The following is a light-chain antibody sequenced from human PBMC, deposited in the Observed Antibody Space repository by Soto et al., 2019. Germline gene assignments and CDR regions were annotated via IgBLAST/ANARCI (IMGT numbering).Light chain of an antibody. CDR2: EVS. J-gene: IGLJ3*02. CDR1: SSDVGGYNF. Sequence: QSALTQPRSVSGSPGQSVTISCTGTSSDVGGYNFVSWYQQHPGKAPKLMIYEVSKRPSGVPDRFSGSKSGNTASLTISGLQAEDEADYYCCSYAGSYPWVFGRGTKLTVL. CDR3: CSYAGSYPWV. V-gene: IGLV2-11*01.